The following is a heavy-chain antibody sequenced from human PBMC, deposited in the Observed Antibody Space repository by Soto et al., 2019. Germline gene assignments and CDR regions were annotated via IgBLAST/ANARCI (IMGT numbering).Heavy chain of an antibody. CDR3: AKALYGDYVFFDY. CDR2: ISGSGGST. D-gene: IGHD4-17*01. Sequence: VQLLESGGGLVQPGGSLRLSCAASGFTFSSYAMSWVRQAPGRGLEWVSAISGSGGSTNYADSVKGRFTISRDNSKNTLYLQMNSLRAEDTAVSYCAKALYGDYVFFDYWGQGTLVTVSS. CDR1: GFTFSSYA. J-gene: IGHJ4*02. V-gene: IGHV3-23*01.